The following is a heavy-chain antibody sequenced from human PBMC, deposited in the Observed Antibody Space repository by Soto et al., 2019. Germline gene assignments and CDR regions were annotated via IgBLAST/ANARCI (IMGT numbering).Heavy chain of an antibody. CDR1: GFALSNYW. J-gene: IGHJ4*02. Sequence: EVQLVESGGGLVQPGGSLRLSCVASGFALSNYWINWVRQAPGKGLEWVANIKQDGSEKNYVDSVKGRFTISRDNASNSLYLQMNSMSAEDTAAYDCATETSTWGCWGQGTLVTVSS. V-gene: IGHV3-7*05. CDR3: ATETSTWGC. CDR2: IKQDGSEK. D-gene: IGHD7-27*01.